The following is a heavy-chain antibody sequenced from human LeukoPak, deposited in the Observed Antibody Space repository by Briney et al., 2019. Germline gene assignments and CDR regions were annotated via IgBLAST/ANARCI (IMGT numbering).Heavy chain of an antibody. V-gene: IGHV3-30-3*01. J-gene: IGHJ5*02. CDR1: GFTFSTYS. Sequence: GRSLRLSCAASGFTFSTYSMHWVRQAPGKGLEWVAVISGDGNIKWTADSMKGRFTISRDNSKNTLYLQMNSLRAEDTAVYYCARDTYNWNDAGWFDPWGQGTLVTVSS. D-gene: IGHD1-20*01. CDR3: ARDTYNWNDAGWFDP. CDR2: ISGDGNIK.